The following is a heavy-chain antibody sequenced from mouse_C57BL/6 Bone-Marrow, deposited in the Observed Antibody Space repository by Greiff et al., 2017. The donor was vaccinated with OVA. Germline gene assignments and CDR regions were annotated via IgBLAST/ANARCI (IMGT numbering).Heavy chain of an antibody. CDR1: GFSLTSYA. D-gene: IGHD1-1*01. J-gene: IGHJ4*01. CDR2: IWTGGGT. Sequence: VQLQESGPGLVAPSQSLSIPCTVSGFSLTSYAISWVRQPPGKGLEWLGVIWTGGGTNYNSALKSRLSISKDNSKSQVFLKMNSLQTDDTARYYCARETSTTVVAHYYAMDYWGQGTSVTVSS. CDR3: ARETSTTVVAHYYAMDY. V-gene: IGHV2-9-1*01.